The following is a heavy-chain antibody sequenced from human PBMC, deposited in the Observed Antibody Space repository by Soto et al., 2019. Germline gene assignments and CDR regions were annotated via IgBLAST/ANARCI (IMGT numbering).Heavy chain of an antibody. Sequence: SETLSLTCTVSGGSISNSGYYWGWIRQPPGKGLEWIASVYYSGNTYYNPSLKSRVTISVDTSKNQFSLKLSSVTAADTAVYYCARCQVWVPATWGYYYMDVWGKGTTVTVSS. D-gene: IGHD2-21*02. V-gene: IGHV4-39*01. J-gene: IGHJ6*03. CDR2: VYYSGNT. CDR1: GGSISNSGYY. CDR3: ARCQVWVPATWGYYYMDV.